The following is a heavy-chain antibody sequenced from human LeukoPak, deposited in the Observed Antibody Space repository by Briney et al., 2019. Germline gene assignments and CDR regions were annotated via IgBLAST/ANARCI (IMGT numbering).Heavy chain of an antibody. V-gene: IGHV4-34*01. CDR2: INHSGST. CDR3: ARGEDIVVVPAAINSGWYFDL. J-gene: IGHJ2*01. Sequence: SETLSLTCAVYGGSFSGYYRSWIRQPPGKGLEWIGEINHSGSTNYNPSLKSRVTISVDTSKNQFSLKLSSVTAADTAVYYCARGEDIVVVPAAINSGWYFDLWGRGTLVTVSS. CDR1: GGSFSGYY. D-gene: IGHD2-2*02.